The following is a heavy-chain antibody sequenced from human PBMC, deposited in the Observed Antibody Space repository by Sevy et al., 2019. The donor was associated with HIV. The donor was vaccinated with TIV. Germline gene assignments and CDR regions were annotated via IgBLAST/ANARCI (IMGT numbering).Heavy chain of an antibody. CDR1: GFTFSSYS. J-gene: IGHJ3*02. D-gene: IGHD2-15*01. V-gene: IGHV3-48*02. CDR2: ISSSSSTI. CDR3: ARDLDIVVVVAAMYAFDI. Sequence: GGSLRLSCAASGFTFSSYSMNWVRQAPGKGLEWDSYISSSSSTIYYADSVKGRFTISRDNAKNSLYLQMNSLRDEDTAVYYCARDLDIVVVVAAMYAFDIWGQGTMVTVSS.